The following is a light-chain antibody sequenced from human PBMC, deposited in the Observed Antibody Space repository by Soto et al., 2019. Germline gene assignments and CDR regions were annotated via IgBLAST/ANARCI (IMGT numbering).Light chain of an antibody. J-gene: IGKJ1*01. Sequence: EIVLTQSPATLSLSPGERATLSCRASQSVGSYLAWYQQKPGQAPRLLIYDASNRATGIPARFSGSGSGTDFTLTISSLEPEDFAVYYCQQRSNWPPKTFGQGTKVDIK. CDR3: QQRSNWPPKT. CDR2: DAS. CDR1: QSVGSY. V-gene: IGKV3-11*01.